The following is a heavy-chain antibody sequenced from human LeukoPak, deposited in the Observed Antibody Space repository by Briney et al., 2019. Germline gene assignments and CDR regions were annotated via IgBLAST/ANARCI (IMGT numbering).Heavy chain of an antibody. CDR3: TTWAAWATTRDY. D-gene: IGHD5-12*01. CDR1: GFTFINAW. Sequence: PGGSLRLSCAASGFTFINAWMTWVRQAPGQGLEWVGHIKSKTDGGTTDYGAPVKGRFTISRDDSKNTLYLQMNSLKNEDTAVYYCTTWAAWATTRDYWGQGTLVTVSS. J-gene: IGHJ4*02. V-gene: IGHV3-15*01. CDR2: IKSKTDGGTT.